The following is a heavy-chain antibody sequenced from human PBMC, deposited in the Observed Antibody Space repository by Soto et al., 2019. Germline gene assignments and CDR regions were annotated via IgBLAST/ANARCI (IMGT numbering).Heavy chain of an antibody. CDR1: GFTFSIYG. Sequence: QVQLVESGGGVVQPGRSLRLSCAASGFTFSIYGMHWVRQAPGKGLEWVAIIWYDGSNQYYADSAKGRFTISRDNSKNTLYLQMNSLRAEDTAVYFCARGTPTDYWGQGTPVTVSS. D-gene: IGHD2-15*01. V-gene: IGHV3-33*01. J-gene: IGHJ4*02. CDR3: ARGTPTDY. CDR2: IWYDGSNQ.